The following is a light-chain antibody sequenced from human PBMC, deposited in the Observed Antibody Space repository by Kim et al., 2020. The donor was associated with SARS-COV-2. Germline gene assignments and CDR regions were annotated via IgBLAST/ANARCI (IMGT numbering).Light chain of an antibody. CDR3: QQYYSLYT. Sequence: ERATINCKSSQSVLYSSNNKNYLAWYQQKPGQPPKLLIYWASTRESGVPDRFSGSGSGTDFTLTISSLQAEDVAVYYCQQYYSLYTFGQGTKLEI. CDR2: WAS. V-gene: IGKV4-1*01. J-gene: IGKJ2*01. CDR1: QSVLYSSNNKNY.